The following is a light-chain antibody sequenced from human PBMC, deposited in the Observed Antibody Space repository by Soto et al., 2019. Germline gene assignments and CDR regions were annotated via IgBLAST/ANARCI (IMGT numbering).Light chain of an antibody. Sequence: EIVLTQSPGTLSLSPGERATLSCRASQSAGNFLAWYQQKPGQAPRLLIYDASNRATGIPARFSGSGSGTDFTLTISSLEPEDFAVYYCQQRSNWPPITFGGGTKVDIK. CDR2: DAS. J-gene: IGKJ4*01. CDR3: QQRSNWPPIT. CDR1: QSAGNF. V-gene: IGKV3-11*01.